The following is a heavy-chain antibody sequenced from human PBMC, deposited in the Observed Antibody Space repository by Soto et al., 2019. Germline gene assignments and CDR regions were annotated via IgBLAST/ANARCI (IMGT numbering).Heavy chain of an antibody. D-gene: IGHD3-16*01. Sequence: QVQLQESGPGLVKPSQTLSLTCTVSGGSISSGGYYWSWIRQHPGKGLEWIGYIYYSGSTYYNPSLKSRVTISVDTSKNQLSLKLSSVTAANHAVYYRPRGWGGYFQHWGQGTLVTVSS. CDR3: PRGWGGYFQH. V-gene: IGHV4-31*03. CDR2: IYYSGST. J-gene: IGHJ1*01. CDR1: GGSISSGGYY.